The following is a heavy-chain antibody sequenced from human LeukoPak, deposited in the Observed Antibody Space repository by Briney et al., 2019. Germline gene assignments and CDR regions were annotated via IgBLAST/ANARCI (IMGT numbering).Heavy chain of an antibody. CDR3: ARDRRRYNRNDGSYYFYGMGV. CDR1: GYTFTGHY. CDR2: INPNRGGT. D-gene: IGHD1-1*01. V-gene: IGHV1-2*07. J-gene: IGHJ6*02. Sequence: ASVKVSCRASGYTFTGHYMHCVRHAPGQGLEGMRWINPNRGGTNYAHKFEGRDTLTRSTSISTAYVELSRLRSDDTAVYYCARDRRRYNRNDGSYYFYGMGVWGQGNTVSLSS.